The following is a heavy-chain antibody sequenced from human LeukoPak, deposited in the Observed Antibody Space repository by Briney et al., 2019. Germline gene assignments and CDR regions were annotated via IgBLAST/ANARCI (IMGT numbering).Heavy chain of an antibody. CDR2: VHYSGST. CDR3: ARAGNYNWSRFDY. V-gene: IGHV4-39*07. D-gene: IGHD1-1*01. J-gene: IGHJ4*02. Sequence: SETLSLTCTVSGGSISSSTYYWDWIRQAPGKGLEWIGSVHYSGSTYYNPSLKSRVTMSIDTSMNQFSLKLSSVTAADTAVYYCARAGNYNWSRFDYWGQGTLVTVSS. CDR1: GGSISSSTYY.